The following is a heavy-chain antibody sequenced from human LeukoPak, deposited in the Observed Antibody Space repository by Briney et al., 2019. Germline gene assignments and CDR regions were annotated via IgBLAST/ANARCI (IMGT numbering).Heavy chain of an antibody. Sequence: GGSLRLSCAASGFTFSSYAMSWVRQAPGKGLEWVAAISGSGGSTYYADSVKGRFTISRDNSKNTLYLQMNSLRAEDTAVYYCARATTVTPTFIDVWGTGTTVTVSS. CDR1: GFTFSSYA. D-gene: IGHD4-17*01. V-gene: IGHV3-23*01. J-gene: IGHJ6*03. CDR3: ARATTVTPTFIDV. CDR2: ISGSGGST.